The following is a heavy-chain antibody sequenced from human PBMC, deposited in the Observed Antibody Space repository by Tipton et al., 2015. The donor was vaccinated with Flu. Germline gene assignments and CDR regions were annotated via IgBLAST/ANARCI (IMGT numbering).Heavy chain of an antibody. Sequence: LSCSVSGGSITNYYWSWIRQPPGKGLEWIGYIYSSGSTTYNPSLKSRVSMSADTSMNQFSLRLNSMTAADTAIYYCARVLAGHFGEGYFFDYWGQGALVTVSS. D-gene: IGHD3-10*01. CDR2: IYSSGST. J-gene: IGHJ4*02. V-gene: IGHV4-59*01. CDR3: ARVLAGHFGEGYFFDY. CDR1: GGSITNYY.